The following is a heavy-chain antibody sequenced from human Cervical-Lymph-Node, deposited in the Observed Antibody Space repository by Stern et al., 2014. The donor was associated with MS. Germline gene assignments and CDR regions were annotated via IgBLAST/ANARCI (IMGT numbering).Heavy chain of an antibody. V-gene: IGHV1-46*01. Sequence: QVQLVESGAEVKKPGASVKVSCKASGYTFTSYYMHWVRQAPGQGLEWMGIINPSGGSTSYAQKFQGRVTMTRDTSTSTVYMELSSLRSEDTAVYYCARDGLRFLEWLSPLDYWGQGTLVTVSS. CDR2: INPSGGST. CDR1: GYTFTSYY. J-gene: IGHJ4*02. D-gene: IGHD3-3*01. CDR3: ARDGLRFLEWLSPLDY.